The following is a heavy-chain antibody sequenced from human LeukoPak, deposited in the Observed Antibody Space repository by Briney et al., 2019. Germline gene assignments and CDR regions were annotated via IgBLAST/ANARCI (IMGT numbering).Heavy chain of an antibody. CDR1: GGTFSSYA. Sequence: ASVTVSCKASGGTFSSYAISWVRQAPGQGLEWMGGIIPIFGTANYAQKFQGRVTITTDESTSTAYMELSSLRSEDTAVYYCARVDWNYESKMDVWGKGTTVTVSS. D-gene: IGHD1-7*01. CDR2: IIPIFGTA. V-gene: IGHV1-69*05. J-gene: IGHJ6*04. CDR3: ARVDWNYESKMDV.